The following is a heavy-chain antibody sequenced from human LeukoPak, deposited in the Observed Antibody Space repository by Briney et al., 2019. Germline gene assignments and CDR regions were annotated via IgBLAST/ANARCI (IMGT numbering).Heavy chain of an antibody. CDR2: ISGSGGRT. J-gene: IGHJ5*02. CDR1: GFTFRSYG. V-gene: IGHV3-23*01. D-gene: IGHD1-14*01. Sequence: GGSLRLSCAASGFTFRSYGMSWVRQAPGRGLEWVSSISGSGGRTDYADSVKGRFTISRDNPKNTLYLQMNSLRAEDTAVYYCARDNISGTTGWFDPWGQGTLVTVSS. CDR3: ARDNISGTTGWFDP.